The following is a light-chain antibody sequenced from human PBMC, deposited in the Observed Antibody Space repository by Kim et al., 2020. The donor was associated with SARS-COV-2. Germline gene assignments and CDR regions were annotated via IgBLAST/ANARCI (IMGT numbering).Light chain of an antibody. J-gene: IGLJ3*02. CDR2: RNN. CDR1: SSNIGSNY. Sequence: ELTQPPSASGTPGQRVTISCSGSSSNIGSNYVYWYQQLPGTAPKLLIYRNNQRPSGVPDRFSGSKSGTSASLAISVLRSEDEADYYCAAWDDIFWEFG. V-gene: IGLV1-47*01. CDR3: AAWDDIFWE.